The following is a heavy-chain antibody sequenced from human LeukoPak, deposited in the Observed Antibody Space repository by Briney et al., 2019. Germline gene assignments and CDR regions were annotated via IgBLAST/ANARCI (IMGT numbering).Heavy chain of an antibody. Sequence: SETLSLTCTVSGGSISSYYWSWIRQPPGKGLEWVGYIYYSGSTNYNPSLKSRVTISVDTSKNQFSLKLSSVTAADTAVYYCANLLSPHEEWEPGTDSWGQGTLITVSS. V-gene: IGHV4-59*01. CDR2: IYYSGST. CDR1: GGSISSYY. D-gene: IGHD1-26*01. CDR3: ANLLSPHEEWEPGTDS. J-gene: IGHJ4*02.